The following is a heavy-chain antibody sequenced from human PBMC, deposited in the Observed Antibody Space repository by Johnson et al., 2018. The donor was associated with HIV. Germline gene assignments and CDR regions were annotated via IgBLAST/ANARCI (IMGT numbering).Heavy chain of an antibody. CDR2: IYSGGST. V-gene: IGHV3-66*04. CDR3: TTRVTVVIISSDAFDI. J-gene: IGHJ3*02. CDR1: GFTFSSYW. Sequence: MQLVESGGGLVQPGRSLRLSCTTSGFTFSSYWMSWVRQAPGKGLEWVSVIYSGGSTYYADSVKGRFTISRDDSKNTLYLQMNSLKTEDTAVYYCTTRVTVVIISSDAFDIWGQGTMVTVSS. D-gene: IGHD3-3*01.